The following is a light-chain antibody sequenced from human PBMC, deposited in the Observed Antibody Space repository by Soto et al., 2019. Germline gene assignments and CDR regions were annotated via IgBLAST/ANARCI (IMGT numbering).Light chain of an antibody. V-gene: IGLV2-8*01. Sequence: QSALTQPPSASGSPGQSVTISCTGTSTDIGGYNFVSWYQQQPGKAPTLLIYEVYKRPSGVPDRFSGSKSGNTASLTVSGLQADDEADYHCTSFARSEDPCVVFGGGTKLTVL. CDR2: EVY. CDR3: TSFARSEDPCVV. J-gene: IGLJ2*01. CDR1: STDIGGYNF.